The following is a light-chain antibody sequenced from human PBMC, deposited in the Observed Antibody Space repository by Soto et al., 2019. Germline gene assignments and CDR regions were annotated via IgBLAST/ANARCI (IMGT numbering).Light chain of an antibody. V-gene: IGKV1-39*01. CDR3: QQSYRCPIT. J-gene: IGKJ5*01. CDR2: AXS. CDR1: QSIGFY. Sequence: IHMTQSPSSLSASFGDRVTMPXRASQSIGFYLTWYQQLPGXAPKXXXVAXSGLQSGVPSRLSGSGSATDFTRTISSLQPEDCATYYCQQSYRCPITVGQGTRLDIK.